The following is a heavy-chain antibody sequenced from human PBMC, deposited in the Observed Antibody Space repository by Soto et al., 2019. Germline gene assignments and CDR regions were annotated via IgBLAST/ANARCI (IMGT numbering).Heavy chain of an antibody. V-gene: IGHV1-24*01. CDR1: GYTLTELS. D-gene: IGHD3-22*01. CDR2: FDPEDGET. CDR3: ARIYDSSGYYYGNNWFDP. Sequence: ASVKVSCKVSGYTLTELSMHWVRQAPGKGLEWMGGFDPEDGETIYAQKFQGRVTMTEDTSTDTAYMELSSLRSEDTAVYYCARIYDSSGYYYGNNWFDPWGQGTLVTVSS. J-gene: IGHJ5*02.